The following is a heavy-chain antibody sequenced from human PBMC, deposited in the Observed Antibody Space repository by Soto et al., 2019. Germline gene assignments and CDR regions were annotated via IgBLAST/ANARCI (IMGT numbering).Heavy chain of an antibody. CDR2: IYYSGST. D-gene: IGHD3-16*01. V-gene: IGHV4-39*01. Sequence: PSETLSLTCTVSSGSISSSSCYWGWLRQPPGKGLEWIGSIYYSGSTYYNPSLKSRVTISVDTSKNQFSLKLTSVTAAETAVYYCARQDYDYIWGNFQGAPYYWGQGTLVTVSS. J-gene: IGHJ4*02. CDR1: SGSISSSSCY. CDR3: ARQDYDYIWGNFQGAPYY.